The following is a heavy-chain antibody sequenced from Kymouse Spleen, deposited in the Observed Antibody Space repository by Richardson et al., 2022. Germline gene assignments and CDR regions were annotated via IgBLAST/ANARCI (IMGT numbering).Heavy chain of an antibody. CDR1: GFTFDDYA. CDR2: ISWNSGSI. Sequence: EVQLVESGGGLVQPGRSLRLSCAASGFTFDDYAMHWVRQAPGKGLEWVSGISWNSGSIGYADSVKGRFTISRDNAKNSLYLQMNSLRAEDTALYYCAKDTLYSSSSEYYYYGMDVWGQGTTVTVSS. V-gene: IGHV3-9*01. CDR3: AKDTLYSSSSEYYYYGMDV. J-gene: IGHJ6*02. D-gene: IGHD6-6*01.